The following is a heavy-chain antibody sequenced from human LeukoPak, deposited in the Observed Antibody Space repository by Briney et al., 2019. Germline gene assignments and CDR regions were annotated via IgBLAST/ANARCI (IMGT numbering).Heavy chain of an antibody. CDR1: GGSISSYY. J-gene: IGHJ4*02. D-gene: IGHD4-17*01. V-gene: IGHV4-59*01. Sequence: SETLSLTCTVSGGSISSYYWSWIRQPPGKGLEWIGYIYYSGSTNYNPSLKSRVTISVDTSKNQFSLKLSSVTAADTAGYYCARGASYGDCKLWGQGTLVTVSS. CDR2: IYYSGST. CDR3: ARGASYGDCKL.